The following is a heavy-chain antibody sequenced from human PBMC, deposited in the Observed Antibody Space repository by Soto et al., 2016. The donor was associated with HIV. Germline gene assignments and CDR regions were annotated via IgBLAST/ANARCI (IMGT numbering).Heavy chain of an antibody. J-gene: IGHJ4*02. CDR1: GFNFSSYW. V-gene: IGHV3-74*01. CDR3: ARDRSFWSGSLYY. D-gene: IGHD3-3*01. CDR2: INSDGSNT. Sequence: EVQLVESGGGLVQPGGSLRLSCAASGFNFSSYWMHWVRQAPGKGLMWASRINSDGSNTRYADSVKGRFTISRDNAKNTLYLQMNSLRADDTAVYYCARDRSFWSGSLYYWGQGTLVT.